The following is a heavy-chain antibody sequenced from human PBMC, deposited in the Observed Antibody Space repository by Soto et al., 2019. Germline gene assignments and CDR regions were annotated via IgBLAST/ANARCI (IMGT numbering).Heavy chain of an antibody. CDR1: GYTFIGSY. V-gene: IGHV1-2*02. CDR2: MNPTSGDA. J-gene: IGHJ4*02. D-gene: IGHD6-6*01. CDR3: ARDGEYSSSSGLLAY. Sequence: ASVKVSCKASGYTFIGSYIHWVRQAPGQGLEWMGWMNPTSGDAGYAQKFLGRVTMTRDTSIRTAHMELSRLRSDDTAVYYCARDGEYSSSSGLLAYWGQGSLVTVSS.